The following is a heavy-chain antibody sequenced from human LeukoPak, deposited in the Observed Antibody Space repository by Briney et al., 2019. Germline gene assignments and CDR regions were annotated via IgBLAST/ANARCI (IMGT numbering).Heavy chain of an antibody. Sequence: GGSLRLSCLGSGFSLDDYTMHWVRQPPGKGLEWVSSISWDSGNQAYADSVKGRFTISRDNAKNSLFLQMDSLRPEDTAFYYCIKDMGFDLLKDAFHIWGQGTLVTVSS. CDR2: ISWDSGNQ. D-gene: IGHD3-9*01. J-gene: IGHJ3*02. V-gene: IGHV3-9*01. CDR3: IKDMGFDLLKDAFHI. CDR1: GFSLDDYT.